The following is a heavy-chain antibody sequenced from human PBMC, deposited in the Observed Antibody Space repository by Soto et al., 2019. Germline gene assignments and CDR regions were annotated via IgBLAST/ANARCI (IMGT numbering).Heavy chain of an antibody. CDR3: AKDFWGLELPAYPFDY. CDR1: GLTFSTYA. Sequence: VQLLESGGGLVQPGGPLRFSCTASGLTFSTYAMGWFRQPPGRGLEGVSSISGSGATTYHADSVKPRFTISRDNSKDTLYLQMNSLRADDTAIYYCAKDFWGLELPAYPFDYWGQGTLVTVSS. V-gene: IGHV3-23*01. CDR2: ISGSGATT. J-gene: IGHJ4*02. D-gene: IGHD2-2*01.